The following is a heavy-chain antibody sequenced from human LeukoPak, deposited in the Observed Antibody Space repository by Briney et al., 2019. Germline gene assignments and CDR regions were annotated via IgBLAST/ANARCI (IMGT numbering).Heavy chain of an antibody. CDR1: GGSFSGYY. Sequence: SETLSLTCAVYGGSFSGYYWSWIRQPPGKGLEWIGEINHSGSTNYNPSLKSRVTISVDTSKNQFSLKLSSVTAADTAVYYCATSRTRGLAVAGTPMNWFDPWGQGTLVTVSS. J-gene: IGHJ5*02. D-gene: IGHD6-19*01. V-gene: IGHV4-34*01. CDR2: INHSGST. CDR3: ATSRTRGLAVAGTPMNWFDP.